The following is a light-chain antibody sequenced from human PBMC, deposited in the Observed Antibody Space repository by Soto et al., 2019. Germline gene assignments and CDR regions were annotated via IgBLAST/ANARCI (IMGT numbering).Light chain of an antibody. J-gene: IGLJ2*01. Sequence: QSALTQPRSVSGSPGQSVTISCTGTSSDVGGYNYVSWYQQHPGKAPKLMIYDVSKRPSGVPDRFSGSTSGNTASLTISGLQAEDEAEYYCCSYAGSYTVVFGGGTKLTVL. CDR1: SSDVGGYNY. V-gene: IGLV2-11*01. CDR2: DVS. CDR3: CSYAGSYTVV.